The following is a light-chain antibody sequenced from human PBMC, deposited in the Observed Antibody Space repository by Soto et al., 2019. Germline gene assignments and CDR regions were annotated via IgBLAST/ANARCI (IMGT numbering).Light chain of an antibody. CDR1: QEISNY. CDR3: QQYDNIPRT. J-gene: IGKJ1*01. CDR2: DAS. V-gene: IGKV1-33*01. Sequence: DIQMTQSPSSLSASVGDRVTITCQASQEISNYLNWYQQKAGKAPKLLIYDASNLETGVPSRFSGSGSGTDFTFTISSLQPEDIATYYCQQYDNIPRTFSQGTKVEIK.